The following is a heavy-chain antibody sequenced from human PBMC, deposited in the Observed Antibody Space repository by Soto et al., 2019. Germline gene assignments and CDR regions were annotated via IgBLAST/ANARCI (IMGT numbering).Heavy chain of an antibody. D-gene: IGHD3-22*01. CDR1: GLTFSSYD. J-gene: IGHJ6*02. CDR2: IGTAGDT. Sequence: HPGGSLRLSCAASGLTFSSYDMHWVRQATGKGLEWVSAIGTAGDTYYPGSVKGRFTISRENAKNSLYLQMNSLRAEDTAVYYCARENPYYYDSSGYQYYYYYGMDVWGQGTTVTVSS. V-gene: IGHV3-13*01. CDR3: ARENPYYYDSSGYQYYYYYGMDV.